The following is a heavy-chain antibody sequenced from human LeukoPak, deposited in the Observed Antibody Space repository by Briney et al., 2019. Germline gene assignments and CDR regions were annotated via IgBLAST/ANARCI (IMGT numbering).Heavy chain of an antibody. CDR1: GGSISSSSYY. D-gene: IGHD6-13*01. V-gene: IGHV4-39*07. J-gene: IGHJ5*02. Sequence: SETLSLTCTVSGGSISSSSYYWGWIRQPPGKGLEWIGSIYYSRSTYYNPSLKSRVTISVDTSKNQFSLKLSSVTAADTAVYYCAKAYSSSWFPVRHNWFDPWGQGTLVTVSS. CDR2: IYYSRST. CDR3: AKAYSSSWFPVRHNWFDP.